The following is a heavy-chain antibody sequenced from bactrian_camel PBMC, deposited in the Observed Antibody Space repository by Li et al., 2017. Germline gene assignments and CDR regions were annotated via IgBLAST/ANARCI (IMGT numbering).Heavy chain of an antibody. V-gene: IGHV3S40*01. CDR2: ILPGRGRT. CDR1: GYTNC. J-gene: IGHJ4*01. CDR3: AAGATTFGCRRLSLSANTYAS. Sequence: VQLVESGGGSVQTGGSLRLSCAASGYTNCMGWFRQYPGKEREGVAVILPGRGRTTYADSVKGRFTISQDNAKNTVSLQMNSLQPEDTGMYYCAAGATTFGCRRLSLSANTYASWGQGTQVTVS. D-gene: IGHD3*01.